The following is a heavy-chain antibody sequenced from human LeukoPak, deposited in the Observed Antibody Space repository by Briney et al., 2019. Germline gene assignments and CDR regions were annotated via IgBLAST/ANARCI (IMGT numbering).Heavy chain of an antibody. Sequence: SETLSLTCAVYGGSFSGYYWSWIRQPPGKGLEWIGEINHSGSTNYNPSLKSRVTISVDTSKNQFSLKLSSVTAADTAVYYCARAEYYYGSGSYYYYMDVWGKGTTVTISS. V-gene: IGHV4-34*01. CDR3: ARAEYYYGSGSYYYYMDV. J-gene: IGHJ6*03. D-gene: IGHD3-10*01. CDR2: INHSGST. CDR1: GGSFSGYY.